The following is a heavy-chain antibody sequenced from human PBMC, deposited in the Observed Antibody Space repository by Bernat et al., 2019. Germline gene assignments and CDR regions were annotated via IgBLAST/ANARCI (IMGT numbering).Heavy chain of an antibody. CDR1: GYTFTSYG. CDR2: ISGYNGNT. D-gene: IGHD5-12*01. J-gene: IGHJ4*02. Sequence: QVQLVQSGAEVKKPGSSVKVSCKASGYTFTSYGISWVRQAPGQGLEWMGWISGYNGNTNYAQKVQGRVTMTTDTSTSTAYMELRSLRSDDTAVYYCARDDGATLRDQIDYWGQGTLVTVSS. V-gene: IGHV1-18*01. CDR3: ARDDGATLRDQIDY.